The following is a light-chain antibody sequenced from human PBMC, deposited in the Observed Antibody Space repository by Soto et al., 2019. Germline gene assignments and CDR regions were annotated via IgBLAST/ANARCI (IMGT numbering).Light chain of an antibody. CDR3: QQYNNWWT. V-gene: IGKV3-15*01. CDR2: GAS. Sequence: EILITQSPATLSVSPGDRANLSCRASQSVDGNLAWYQQKPGHAPSLLIYGASTRATGISARLIGSGSGTEFTLTISSMQSEDFGVDDCQQYNNWWTFCQGTKVDIK. J-gene: IGKJ1*01. CDR1: QSVDGN.